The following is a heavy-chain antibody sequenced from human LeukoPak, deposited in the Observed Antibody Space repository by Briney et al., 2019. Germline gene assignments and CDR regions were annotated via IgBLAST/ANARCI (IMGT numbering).Heavy chain of an antibody. CDR3: ASPGSGSHAFDI. J-gene: IGHJ3*02. Sequence: SETLSLTCAVYGGSFSGYYWSWIRQPPGKGLEWIGEINHSGSTNYNPSLKSRVTISVDTSKNQFSLKLSSVTAADTAVYYCASPGSGSHAFDIWGQGTMVTVSS. CDR1: GGSFSGYY. D-gene: IGHD3-10*01. CDR2: INHSGST. V-gene: IGHV4-34*01.